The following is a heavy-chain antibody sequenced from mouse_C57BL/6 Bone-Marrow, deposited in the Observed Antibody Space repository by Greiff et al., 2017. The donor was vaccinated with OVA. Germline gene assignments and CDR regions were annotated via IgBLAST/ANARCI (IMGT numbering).Heavy chain of an antibody. CDR2: INYDGSST. V-gene: IGHV5-16*01. CDR3: ARDPRY. J-gene: IGHJ3*01. Sequence: EVKLMESEGGLVQPGSSMKLSCTASGFTFSDYYMAWVRQVPEKGLEWVANINYDGSSTYYLDSLKSRFIISRDNAKNILYLQMSSLKSEDTATYYCARDPRYWGQGTLVTVSA. CDR1: GFTFSDYY.